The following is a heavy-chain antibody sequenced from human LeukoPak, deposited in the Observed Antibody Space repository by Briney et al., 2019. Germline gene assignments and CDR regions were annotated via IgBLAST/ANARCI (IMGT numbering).Heavy chain of an antibody. Sequence: ASVKVSCKASGGTFSSYAISWVRQAPGQGLEWMGRIIPILGIANYAQKFQGRVTFTADKSTSTAYMELSSLRSEDTAVYYCARRRYDILTGPLWGYYGMDVWGQGTTVTVSS. D-gene: IGHD3-9*01. J-gene: IGHJ6*02. CDR1: GGTFSSYA. CDR2: IIPILGIA. V-gene: IGHV1-69*04. CDR3: ARRRYDILTGPLWGYYGMDV.